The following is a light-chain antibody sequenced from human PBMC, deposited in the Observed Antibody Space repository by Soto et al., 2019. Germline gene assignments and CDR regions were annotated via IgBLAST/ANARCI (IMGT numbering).Light chain of an antibody. V-gene: IGKV1-27*01. CDR2: AAS. Sequence: DIQMTQSPSSLSASVGDRVTITCRARQGISNYLAWYPHKPGKVPKLLIYAASTLQSGVPSRFSGSGSGTDFTLTISSLQPEAVATYYCQKYTSAPFTFGPGTTVDIK. J-gene: IGKJ3*01. CDR1: QGISNY. CDR3: QKYTSAPFT.